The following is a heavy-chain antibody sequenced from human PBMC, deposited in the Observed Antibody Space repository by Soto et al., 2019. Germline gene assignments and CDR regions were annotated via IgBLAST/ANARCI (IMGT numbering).Heavy chain of an antibody. CDR1: GYTFTSYY. Sequence: ASVKVSCKASGYTFTSYYMHWVRQAPGQGLEWMGIINPSGGRTTYAQKFQGRVSMTRDKSTSTLYMGLSSLSSEDTALYYCARVYCSCELGMYYFYNRARRTPVTVSA. D-gene: IGHD2-15*01. V-gene: IGHV1-46*01. CDR2: INPSGGRT. J-gene: IGHJ4*02. CDR3: ARVYCSCELGMYYFYN.